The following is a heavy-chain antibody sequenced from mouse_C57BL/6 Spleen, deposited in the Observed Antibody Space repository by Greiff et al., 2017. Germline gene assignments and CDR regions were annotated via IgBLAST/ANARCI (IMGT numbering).Heavy chain of an antibody. V-gene: IGHV1-82*01. CDR1: GYAFSSSW. D-gene: IGHD3-1*01. CDR2: NYPGDGDT. Sequence: QVQLQQSGPELVKPGASVQISCKASGYAFSSSWMNWVKQRPGTGLEWIGRNYPGDGDTNYNGKFKGKATLTADKSSSTAYMHLSSLTSEDSAVYFCATGHMDYWGQGTSVTVSS. CDR3: ATGHMDY. J-gene: IGHJ4*01.